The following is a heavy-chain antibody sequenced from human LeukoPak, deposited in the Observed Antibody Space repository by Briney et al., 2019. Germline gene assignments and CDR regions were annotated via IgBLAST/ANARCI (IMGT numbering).Heavy chain of an antibody. CDR3: ARVAVSSGWYAVYY. J-gene: IGHJ4*02. CDR1: GGSISSYY. CDR2: IYDSGST. D-gene: IGHD6-19*01. V-gene: IGHV4-59*12. Sequence: SETLSLTCTVSGGSISSYYWSWIRQPPGKGLEWIGYIYDSGSTNYNPSLKSRVTISVDTSKNQFSLKLSSVTAADTAVYYCARVAVSSGWYAVYYWGQGTLVTVSS.